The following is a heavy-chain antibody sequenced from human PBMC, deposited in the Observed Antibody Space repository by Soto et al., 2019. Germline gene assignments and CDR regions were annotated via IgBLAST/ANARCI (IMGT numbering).Heavy chain of an antibody. CDR1: GFIFTSYG. J-gene: IGHJ4*02. CDR3: ARDYEY. Sequence: GGSLRLSCVASGFIFTSYGMNWVRQAPGKGLEWVSYIGSSSSTMYYADSVEGRFTISRDNAKNSLYLQMNSLRDEDTAAYYCARDYEYWGQGTLVTVSS. V-gene: IGHV3-48*02. CDR2: IGSSSSTM.